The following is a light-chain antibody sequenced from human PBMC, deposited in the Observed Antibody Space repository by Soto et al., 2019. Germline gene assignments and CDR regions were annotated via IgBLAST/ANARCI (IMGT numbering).Light chain of an antibody. CDR3: QPYHTWPLT. CDR2: GAS. J-gene: IGKJ2*01. CDR1: QSFNSIY. Sequence: THSKNTLSLSPRERATLSCRTSQSFNSIYLAWYQQKPGQAPRLLIYGASTRATGIPVRFSGSASGTEFTLNIISLQSEAFSVYSCQPYHTWPLTFGHGTKL. V-gene: IGKV3-15*01.